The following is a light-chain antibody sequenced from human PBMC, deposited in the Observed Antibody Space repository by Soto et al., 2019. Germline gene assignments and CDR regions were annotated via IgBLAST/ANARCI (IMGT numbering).Light chain of an antibody. CDR3: QKRNTWPLT. Sequence: EIVLTQSPATLSLSPGERATLSCRASQSVSSYLAWYRQKPGQAPRLLIYDASNRATGIPARFSGSGSGTDFTLTISSLEPEDFAVYYRQKRNTWPLTFGVGTKVEIK. CDR1: QSVSSY. V-gene: IGKV3-11*01. CDR2: DAS. J-gene: IGKJ4*01.